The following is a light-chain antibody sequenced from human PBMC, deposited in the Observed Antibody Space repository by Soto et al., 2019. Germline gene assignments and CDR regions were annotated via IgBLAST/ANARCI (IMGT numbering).Light chain of an antibody. CDR3: QQYGSSPLMYT. J-gene: IGKJ2*01. Sequence: EIVLTQSPGTLSLSPGERATLSCRASQSVSSNCLAWYQQKPGQAPRLLIYGASSRATGIPDRISGSGSGTDFTLTINRLEPEDFAVYYCQQYGSSPLMYTFGQGTKLEIK. CDR2: GAS. CDR1: QSVSSNC. V-gene: IGKV3-20*01.